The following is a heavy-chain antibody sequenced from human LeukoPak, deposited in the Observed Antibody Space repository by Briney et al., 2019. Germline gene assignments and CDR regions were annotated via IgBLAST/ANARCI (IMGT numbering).Heavy chain of an antibody. CDR1: GFTFSSYW. J-gene: IGHJ4*02. CDR2: IKQDGSEK. Sequence: GGSLRLSCVASGFTFSSYWMSWVRQAPGKGLEWVANIKQDGSEKYYVDSVKGRFTISRDNAKNSLYLQMNSLRAEDTAVYYCARTTRIVGAPKGFDYWGQGTLVTVSS. D-gene: IGHD1-26*01. CDR3: ARTTRIVGAPKGFDY. V-gene: IGHV3-7*01.